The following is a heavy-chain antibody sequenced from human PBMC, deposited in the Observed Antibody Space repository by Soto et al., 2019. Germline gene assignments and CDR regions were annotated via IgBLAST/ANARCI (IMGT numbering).Heavy chain of an antibody. J-gene: IGHJ1*01. CDR1: RYLFASHN. D-gene: IGHD2-15*01. V-gene: IGHV1-46*01. Sequence: ASVKVSCKASRYLFASHNIHWVREAPGQGLERMGEINPRSGSAHYAQSFEGRVTLTRDTSTSTFYMELSSLRSEDTAVYYCAREENCRGGTCYSEYFHHWGQGTLVTVSS. CDR3: AREENCRGGTCYSEYFHH. CDR2: INPRSGSA.